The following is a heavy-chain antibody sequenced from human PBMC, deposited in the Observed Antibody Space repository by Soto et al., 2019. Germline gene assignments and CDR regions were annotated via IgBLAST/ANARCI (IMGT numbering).Heavy chain of an antibody. CDR2: INPNGGIT. CDR1: GYTFTHYY. CDR3: ATSVNSAMAFDY. J-gene: IGHJ4*02. D-gene: IGHD5-18*01. V-gene: IGHV1-46*01. Sequence: QVQLVQSGAEVKKPGASVRVSCKASGYTFTHYYIHWVRQAPGQGLEWMGIINPNGGITTYAQKFRAGFTMTRDTSTCTVYLELRSLRSEDSAVYYCATSVNSAMAFDYWGQGTLVTVSS.